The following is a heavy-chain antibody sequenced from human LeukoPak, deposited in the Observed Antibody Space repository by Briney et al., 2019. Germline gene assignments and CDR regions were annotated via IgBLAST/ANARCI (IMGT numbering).Heavy chain of an antibody. V-gene: IGHV3-21*01. D-gene: IGHD3-22*01. J-gene: IGHJ4*02. CDR3: AREGVRGKYYYDSSGYLDY. CDR2: ISSSSSYI. CDR1: GFTFSSYS. Sequence: GGSLRLSCAASGFTFSSYSMNWVRQAPGKGLEWVSSISSSSSYIYYADSVKGRVTISRDNAKNSLYLQMNSLRAEDTAVYYCAREGVRGKYYYDSSGYLDYWGQGTLVTVSS.